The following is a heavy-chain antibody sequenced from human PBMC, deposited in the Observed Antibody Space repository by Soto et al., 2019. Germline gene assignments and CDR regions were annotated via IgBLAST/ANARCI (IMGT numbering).Heavy chain of an antibody. CDR3: ARSPYSSGYYYAIDY. CDR2: INPSGGST. Sequence: ASVKVSCKASGYTFTSYGISWVRQAPGQGLEWMGLINPSGGSTTYAQKFQGRVTMTRDTSTSTVYMDLSSRRSEDTAVYYCARSPYSSGYYYAIDYWGQGTQVTVSS. D-gene: IGHD3-22*01. CDR1: GYTFTSYG. J-gene: IGHJ4*02. V-gene: IGHV1-46*01.